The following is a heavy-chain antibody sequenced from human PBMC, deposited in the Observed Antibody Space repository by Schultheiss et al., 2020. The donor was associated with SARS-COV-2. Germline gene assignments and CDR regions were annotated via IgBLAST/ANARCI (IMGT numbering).Heavy chain of an antibody. CDR2: ISSSGSTI. CDR3: AAAVPAAMRAPYYYYGMDV. V-gene: IGHV3-11*01. Sequence: GGSLRLSCAASGFTFSDYYMSWIRQAPGKGLEWVSYISSSGSTIYYADSVKGRFTISRDNAKNSLYLQMNSLRAEDTAVYYCAAAVPAAMRAPYYYYGMDVWGQGTTVTVSS. CDR1: GFTFSDYY. D-gene: IGHD2-2*01. J-gene: IGHJ6*02.